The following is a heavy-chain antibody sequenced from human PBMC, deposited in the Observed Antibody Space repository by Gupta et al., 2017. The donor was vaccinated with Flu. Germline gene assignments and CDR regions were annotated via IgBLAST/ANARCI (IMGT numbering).Heavy chain of an antibody. CDR3: TRHGVEGLRYCEA. CDR2: IRSKANSYAT. V-gene: IGHV3-73*01. Sequence: AMHWVRQTSGKGLEWVGRIRSKANSYATAYDGSVKGRFTIPRDDSKNTAYLQMNSLKTEDTAVYYCTRHGVEGLRYCEAWGQGTRVTVSS. CDR1: A. J-gene: IGHJ5*02. D-gene: IGHD3-9*01.